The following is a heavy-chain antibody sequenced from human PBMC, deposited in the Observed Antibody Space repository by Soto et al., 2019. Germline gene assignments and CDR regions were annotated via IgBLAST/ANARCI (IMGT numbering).Heavy chain of an antibody. J-gene: IGHJ4*02. D-gene: IGHD3-22*01. Sequence: SETLSLTCTVSGGSISSYYWSWIRQPPGKGLEWIGYIYFRGTTNYNPSLKSRVTMSADTSKNQFSLKLNSVTAAYTALYYCARMNYYDTSGYPFDYWGQGMMVTVS. CDR3: ARMNYYDTSGYPFDY. V-gene: IGHV4-59*01. CDR2: IYFRGTT. CDR1: GGSISSYY.